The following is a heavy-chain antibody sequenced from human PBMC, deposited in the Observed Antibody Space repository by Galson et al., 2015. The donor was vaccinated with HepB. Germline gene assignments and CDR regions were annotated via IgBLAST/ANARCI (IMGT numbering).Heavy chain of an antibody. CDR3: ARDSGITGADDY. V-gene: IGHV3-23*01. Sequence: SLRLSCAASGFTFNNYGMAWVRQAPGKGPEWVSTITASGGDTFYAGSVKGRFTTSRDNSKNMFFLQMNSLRAEDTAVYYCARDSGITGADDYWGQGTLVTVSS. CDR2: ITASGGDT. D-gene: IGHD1-14*01. CDR1: GFTFNNYG. J-gene: IGHJ4*02.